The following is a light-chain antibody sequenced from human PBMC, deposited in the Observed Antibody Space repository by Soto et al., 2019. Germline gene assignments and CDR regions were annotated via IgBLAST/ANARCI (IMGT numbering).Light chain of an antibody. CDR2: GAS. CDR1: QSVSSD. V-gene: IGKV3-15*01. Sequence: EILMTQSPATLSLSPGERATLSCRASQSVSSDFAWYQQKPGQAPRLLIYGASTRATGIPARFSGSGSGTELTLTISSLQSEDFAVYYCQQYNNWPPVTFGQGTKVDIK. CDR3: QQYNNWPPVT. J-gene: IGKJ1*01.